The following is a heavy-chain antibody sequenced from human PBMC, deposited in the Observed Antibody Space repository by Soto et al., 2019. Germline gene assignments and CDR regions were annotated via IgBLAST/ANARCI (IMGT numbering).Heavy chain of an antibody. CDR1: GFTFTRYS. V-gene: IGHV3-21*01. Sequence: GGSLRLSCAASGFTFTRYSMNWVRQAPGKGLEWVSSISSTTNYIYYADSMKGRFTVSRDNAKNSVYLDMNSLSAEDTAVYYCARESEDLTSNFDYWGQGTLVTVYS. J-gene: IGHJ4*02. CDR2: ISSTTNYI. CDR3: ARESEDLTSNFDY.